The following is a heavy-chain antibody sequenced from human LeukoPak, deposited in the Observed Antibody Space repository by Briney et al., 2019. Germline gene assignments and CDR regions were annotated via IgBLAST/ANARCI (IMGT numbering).Heavy chain of an antibody. V-gene: IGHV4-34*01. D-gene: IGHD3-16*01. CDR2: INHSGST. Sequence: SETLSLTCAVYGGSFSGYYWSRIRQPPGKGLEWIGEINHSGSTNYNPSLKSRVTISVDTSKNQFSLKLSSVTAADTAVYYCARVSLENVFSYNWFDPWGQGTLVTVSS. CDR1: GGSFSGYY. J-gene: IGHJ5*02. CDR3: ARVSLENVFSYNWFDP.